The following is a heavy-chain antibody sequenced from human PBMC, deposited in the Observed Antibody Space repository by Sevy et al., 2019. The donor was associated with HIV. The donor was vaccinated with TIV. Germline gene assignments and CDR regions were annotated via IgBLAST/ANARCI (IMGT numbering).Heavy chain of an antibody. CDR1: GGSITSSSFY. D-gene: IGHD4-17*01. CDR3: ASSLETVWQGWFDP. J-gene: IGHJ5*02. Sequence: SETLSLTCIVSGGSITSSSFYWAWIRQPPGMGLEWIATIYYTGSTYYNPSLKSRVSISDETSKNQFALRLSSVTAADTAVYYCASSLETVWQGWFDPWGQGTLVTVSS. CDR2: IYYTGST. V-gene: IGHV4-39*01.